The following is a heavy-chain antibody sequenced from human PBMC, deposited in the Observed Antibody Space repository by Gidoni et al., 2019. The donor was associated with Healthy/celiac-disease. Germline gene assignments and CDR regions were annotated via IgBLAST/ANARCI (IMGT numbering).Heavy chain of an antibody. CDR3: AKDRRYSSSSGAFDP. Sequence: EVQLVESGGGLVQPGRSLRLSCAASGFTFDYNAMHWVRQAPGKGLEWVSGISWNSGSIDYADSVKGRFTISRDNAKNSLYLQMNSLRAEDTALYYCAKDRRYSSSSGAFDPWGQGTLVTVSS. J-gene: IGHJ5*02. CDR2: ISWNSGSI. CDR1: GFTFDYNA. V-gene: IGHV3-9*01. D-gene: IGHD6-6*01.